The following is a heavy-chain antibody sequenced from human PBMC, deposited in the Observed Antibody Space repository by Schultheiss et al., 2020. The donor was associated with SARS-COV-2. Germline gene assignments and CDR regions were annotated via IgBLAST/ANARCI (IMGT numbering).Heavy chain of an antibody. CDR3: ATNQAHYDYSNYYYYGMDV. J-gene: IGHJ6*02. D-gene: IGHD4-11*01. CDR1: GGSISSSSYY. CDR2: IYYSGST. Sequence: SETLSLTCTVSGGSISSSSYYWGWIRQPPGKGLEWIGYIYYSGSTNYNPSLKSRVTISVDTSKNQFSLKLSSVTAADTAVYYCATNQAHYDYSNYYYYGMDVWGQGTTVTVSS. V-gene: IGHV4-61*05.